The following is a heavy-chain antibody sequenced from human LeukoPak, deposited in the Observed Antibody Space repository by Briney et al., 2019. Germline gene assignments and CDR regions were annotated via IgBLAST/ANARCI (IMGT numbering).Heavy chain of an antibody. V-gene: IGHV1-8*02. D-gene: IGHD6-19*01. J-gene: IGHJ5*02. CDR2: MNPNSGNT. CDR3: ARGFSSSSGWYWGNWFDP. CDR1: GYTFTGYY. Sequence: PEASVTVSCKASGYTFTGYYMHWVRQAPGQGLEWMGWMNPNSGNTGYAQKFQGRVTMTRNTSISTAYMELSSLRSEDTAVYYCARGFSSSSGWYWGNWFDPWGQGTLVTVSS.